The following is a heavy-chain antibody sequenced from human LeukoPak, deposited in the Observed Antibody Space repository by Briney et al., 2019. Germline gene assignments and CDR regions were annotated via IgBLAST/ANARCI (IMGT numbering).Heavy chain of an antibody. CDR1: GFTFSSYG. D-gene: IGHD5-12*01. V-gene: IGHV3-30*02. Sequence: GGSLRLSCAASGFTFSSYGMHWVRQAPGKGLEWVAFIRYDGSNKYYADSVKGRFTISRDNSKNTLYLQMNSLRAEDTAVYYSAKGLPPIVATITSDYWGQGTLVTVSS. J-gene: IGHJ4*02. CDR2: IRYDGSNK. CDR3: AKGLPPIVATITSDY.